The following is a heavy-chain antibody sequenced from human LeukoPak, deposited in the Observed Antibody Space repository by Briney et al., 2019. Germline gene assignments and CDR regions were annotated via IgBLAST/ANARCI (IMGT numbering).Heavy chain of an antibody. CDR1: GDSISSYY. CDR2: IYIRGST. J-gene: IGHJ3*01. D-gene: IGHD6-19*01. Sequence: SQTLSLTCTVSGDSISSYYWSWIRQPAGKGLEWVGRIYIRGSTNYNPSLKSRVTISVDTSKNQFSLKLSSVTAADTAVYYCARHKSVAYDAFDLWGRGTMVTVSS. V-gene: IGHV4-4*07. CDR3: ARHKSVAYDAFDL.